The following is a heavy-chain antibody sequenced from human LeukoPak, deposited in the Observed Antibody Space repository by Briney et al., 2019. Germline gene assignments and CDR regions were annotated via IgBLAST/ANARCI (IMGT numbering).Heavy chain of an antibody. CDR3: ARGPYNYYMDV. J-gene: IGHJ6*03. CDR1: GGSISSYY. CDR2: IYTSGST. V-gene: IGHV4-4*09. Sequence: SETLSLTCTVSGGSISSYYWSWIRQPPGKGLEWIGYIYTSGSTNYNPSLKSRVTISVDTSKNQFSLKLSSVTAADTAVYYCARGPYNYYMDVWGKGTTVTVSS.